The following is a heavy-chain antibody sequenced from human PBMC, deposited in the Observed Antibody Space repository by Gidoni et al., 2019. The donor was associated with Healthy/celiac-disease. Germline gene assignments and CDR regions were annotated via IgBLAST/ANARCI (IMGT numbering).Heavy chain of an antibody. CDR2: ISYDGSNK. D-gene: IGHD1-26*01. V-gene: IGHV3-30-3*01. CDR3: ARMATPPTRSKWEPPSLSTSYYFDY. CDR1: GFTFSSYA. J-gene: IGHJ4*02. Sequence: QVPLVESGGGVVQPGRSLRLSCAASGFTFSSYALHWVRQAPGKGLEWVAVISYDGSNKYYADSVKGRFTISRDNSKNTLYLQMNSLRAEDTAVYYCARMATPPTRSKWEPPSLSTSYYFDYWGQGTLVTVSS.